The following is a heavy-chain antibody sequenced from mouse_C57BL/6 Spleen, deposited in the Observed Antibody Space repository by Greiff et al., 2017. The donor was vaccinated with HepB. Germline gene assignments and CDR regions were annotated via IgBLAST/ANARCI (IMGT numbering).Heavy chain of an antibody. V-gene: IGHV1-64*01. D-gene: IGHD1-1*01. CDR1: GYTFTSYW. CDR2: IHPNSGST. Sequence: QVQLQQPGAELVKPGASVKLSCKASGYTFTSYWMHWVKQRPGQGLEWIGMIHPNSGSTNYNEKFKSKATLTVDKSSSTASMQISSLTSEDSAVYYYARDPTVVATDWYFDVWGTGTTVTVSS. J-gene: IGHJ1*03. CDR3: ARDPTVVATDWYFDV.